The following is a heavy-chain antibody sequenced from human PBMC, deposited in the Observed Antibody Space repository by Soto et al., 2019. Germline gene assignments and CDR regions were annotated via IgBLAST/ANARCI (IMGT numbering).Heavy chain of an antibody. D-gene: IGHD3-3*01. CDR1: GFICSSYD. CDR2: ILVGGST. Sequence: GGSLRLSCAASGFICSSYDMSWVRQAPGKGLEWVSTILVGGSTHYEDSVKGRFTISRDRSKNTVYLQMNSLTAGDPAMYYCAKATATFGSAFYIFVQVTMITVSS. V-gene: IGHV3-23*01. CDR3: AKATATFGSAFYI. J-gene: IGHJ3*02.